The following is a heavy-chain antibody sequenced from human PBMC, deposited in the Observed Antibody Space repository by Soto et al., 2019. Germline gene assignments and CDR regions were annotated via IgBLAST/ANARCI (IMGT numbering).Heavy chain of an antibody. J-gene: IGHJ4*02. Sequence: ASVKVSCKASGYNFTAYYMYWVRQAPGQGLAWVGRINPKTGDTNYAPEFQGRVTMTRDTSISTAYMELSSLGSDDTAFYFCATLNKAPNGLGFWGQGTLLRVSS. V-gene: IGHV1-2*06. D-gene: IGHD3-22*01. CDR2: INPKTGDT. CDR3: ATLNKAPNGLGF. CDR1: GYNFTAYY.